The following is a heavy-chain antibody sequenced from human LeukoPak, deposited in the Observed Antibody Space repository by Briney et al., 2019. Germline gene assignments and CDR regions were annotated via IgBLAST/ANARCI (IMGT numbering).Heavy chain of an antibody. J-gene: IGHJ5*02. CDR2: IYTSGST. CDR3: ARDIVVAREKEGRKGFDP. Sequence: SETLSLTCTVSGGSISSYYWSWIRQPAGKGLEWIGRIYTSGSTNYNPPLKSRVTMSVDTSKNQFSLKLSSVTAADTAVYYCARDIVVAREKEGRKGFDPWGQGTLVTVSS. D-gene: IGHD2-21*01. V-gene: IGHV4-4*07. CDR1: GGSISSYY.